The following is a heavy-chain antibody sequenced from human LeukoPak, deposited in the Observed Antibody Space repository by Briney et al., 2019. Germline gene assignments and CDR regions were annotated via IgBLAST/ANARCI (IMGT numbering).Heavy chain of an antibody. CDR2: INHSGST. CDR1: GGSFSGYY. CDR3: ARGIVVVPAAQPDDAFDI. Sequence: SSETLSLTCAVYGGSFSGYYWSWICQPPGKGLEWIGEINHSGSTNYNPSLKSRVTISVDTSKNQFSLKLSSVTAADTAVYYCARGIVVVPAAQPDDAFDIWGQGTMVTVSS. J-gene: IGHJ3*02. D-gene: IGHD2-2*01. V-gene: IGHV4-34*01.